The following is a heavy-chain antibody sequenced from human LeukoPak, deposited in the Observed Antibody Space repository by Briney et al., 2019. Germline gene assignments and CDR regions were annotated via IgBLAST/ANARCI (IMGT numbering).Heavy chain of an antibody. D-gene: IGHD4-17*01. CDR1: GFTFSSYS. J-gene: IGHJ1*01. Sequence: GGSLRLSCAASGFTFSSYSMNWVRQAPGKGLEWVSSISSSSSYIYYADSVKGRFTISRDNAKNSLYLQMNSLRTEDTALYYCAHTVTPRYFQFWGQGTLVTVSS. CDR3: AHTVTPRYFQF. V-gene: IGHV3-21*01. CDR2: ISSSSSYI.